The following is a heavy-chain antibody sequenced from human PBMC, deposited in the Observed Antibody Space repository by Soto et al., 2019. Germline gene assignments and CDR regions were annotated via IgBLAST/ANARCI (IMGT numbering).Heavy chain of an antibody. J-gene: IGHJ4*02. V-gene: IGHV3-7*01. Sequence: EVQLVESGGGLVQPGGSLRLSCTASGFTFSADWMTWVRQAPGKGLEWVANIKEDGSEKYYVDSVKGRFTISRENPKNALSLQMNSLSAEDTALCYCMRNWGAYWGQGTRVTVSS. CDR1: GFTFSADW. CDR3: MRNWGAY. D-gene: IGHD3-16*01. CDR2: IKEDGSEK.